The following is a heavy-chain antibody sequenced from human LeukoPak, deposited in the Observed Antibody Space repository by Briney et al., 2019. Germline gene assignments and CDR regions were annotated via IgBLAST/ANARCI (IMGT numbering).Heavy chain of an antibody. CDR2: INTNTGNP. CDR1: GYTFTSYA. J-gene: IGHJ6*02. D-gene: IGHD3-22*01. V-gene: IGHV7-4-1*02. CDR3: ARAEPNLYYYDSSGYYMLGYYGMDV. Sequence: ASVKVSCKASGYTFTSYAMNWVRQAPGQGLEWMGWINTNTGNPTYAQGFTGRFVFSLGTSVSTAYLQISSLKAEDTAVYYCARAEPNLYYYDSSGYYMLGYYGMDVRGQGTTVTVSS.